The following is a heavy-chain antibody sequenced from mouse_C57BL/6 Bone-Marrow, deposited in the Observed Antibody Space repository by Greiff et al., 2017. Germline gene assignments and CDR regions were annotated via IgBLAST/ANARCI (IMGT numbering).Heavy chain of an antibody. V-gene: IGHV8-8*01. J-gene: IGHJ3*01. CDR2: IWWDDDK. D-gene: IGHD2-3*01. CDR3: ARHDLAWFAY. CDR1: GFSLSTFGLG. Sequence: QVTLKVSGPGILQPSQTLSLTCSFPGFSLSTFGLGVGWIRQPSGKGLEWLAHIWWDDDKYYNPALKSRLTISKDTSKNQVFLEMDNVTAADTATYYCARHDLAWFAYWGQGTLVTVSA.